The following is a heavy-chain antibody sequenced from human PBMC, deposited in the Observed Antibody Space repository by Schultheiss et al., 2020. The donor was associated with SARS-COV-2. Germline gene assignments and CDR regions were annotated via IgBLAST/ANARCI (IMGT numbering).Heavy chain of an antibody. CDR3: AKDKLAVAYYYYGMDV. J-gene: IGHJ6*02. V-gene: IGHV3-11*01. Sequence: GGSLRLSCAASGFTFSRYWMSWIRQAPGKGLEWVSYISSSGSTIYYADSVKGRFTISRDNAKNSLYLQMNSLRAEDTAVYYCAKDKLAVAYYYYGMDVWGQGTTVTVSS. D-gene: IGHD6-19*01. CDR2: ISSSGSTI. CDR1: GFTFSRYW.